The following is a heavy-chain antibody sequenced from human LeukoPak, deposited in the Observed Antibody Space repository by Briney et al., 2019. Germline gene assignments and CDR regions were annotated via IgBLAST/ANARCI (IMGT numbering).Heavy chain of an antibody. V-gene: IGHV1-2*02. CDR1: GYTFTGYY. D-gene: IGHD6-19*01. J-gene: IGHJ4*02. CDR2: INPNSGGT. CDR3: ARDGKVRTVAGIVY. Sequence: ASVKVSCKASGYTFTGYYMHWVRQAPGQGLEWVGWINPNSGGTNYAQKFQGRVTMTRDTSISTAYMELSRLRSDDTAVYYCARDGKVRTVAGIVYWGQGTLVTVSS.